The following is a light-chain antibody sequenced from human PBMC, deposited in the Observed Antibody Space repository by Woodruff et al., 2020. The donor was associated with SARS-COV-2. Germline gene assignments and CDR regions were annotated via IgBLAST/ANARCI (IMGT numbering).Light chain of an antibody. CDR3: CSYAGSSTDVV. V-gene: IGLV3-19*01. Sequence: KNNRPSGIPERFSGSTSGNTASLTITGAQAEDEADYYCCSYAGSSTDVVFGGG. CDR2: KN. J-gene: IGLJ2*01.